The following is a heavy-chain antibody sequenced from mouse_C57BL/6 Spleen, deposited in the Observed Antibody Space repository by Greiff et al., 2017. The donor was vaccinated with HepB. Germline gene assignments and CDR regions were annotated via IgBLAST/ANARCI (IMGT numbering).Heavy chain of an antibody. V-gene: IGHV1-55*01. D-gene: IGHD1-1*01. CDR1: GYTFTSYW. CDR3: AISPYYYGSSYVAY. CDR2: IYPGSGST. Sequence: VKLQQPGAELVKPGASVKMSCKASGYTFTSYWITWVKQRPGQGLEWIGDIYPGSGSTNYNEKFKSKATLTVDTSSSTAYMQLSSLTSEDSAVYYCAISPYYYGSSYVAYWGQGTLVTVSA. J-gene: IGHJ3*01.